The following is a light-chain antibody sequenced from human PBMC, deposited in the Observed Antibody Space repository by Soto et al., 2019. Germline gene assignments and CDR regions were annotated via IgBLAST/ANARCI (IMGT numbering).Light chain of an antibody. CDR2: GAS. CDR1: QSVSSSY. CDR3: QQYGSSSLT. Sequence: EIVLTQAPGTLSLSPGERATLSCRASQSVSSSYLAWYQQKPGQAPRLLIYGASIRATGIPDRFSGSGSGTDFTLTISRLEPEDFAVYYCQQYGSSSLTFGGGNKVEIK. J-gene: IGKJ4*01. V-gene: IGKV3-20*01.